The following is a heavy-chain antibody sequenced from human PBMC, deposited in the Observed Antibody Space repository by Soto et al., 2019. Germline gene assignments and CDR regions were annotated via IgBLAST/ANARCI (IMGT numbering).Heavy chain of an antibody. CDR2: ISYDGNTK. CDR1: GFTFSAYA. D-gene: IGHD5-18*01. J-gene: IGHJ4*02. V-gene: IGHV3-30-3*01. Sequence: QVQLVESGGGVVQPGRSLRLSCAASGFTFSAYAIHWVRQAPGKGLEWVAVISYDGNTKHYAESVRGRFTISRDNSKNMVDLHMNSLGDEDTAMYYCARGESGYSYGYSGDYWGQGTLVTVSS. CDR3: ARGESGYSYGYSGDY.